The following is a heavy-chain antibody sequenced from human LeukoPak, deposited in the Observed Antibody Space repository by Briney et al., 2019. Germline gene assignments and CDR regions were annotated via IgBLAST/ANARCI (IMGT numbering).Heavy chain of an antibody. D-gene: IGHD6-13*01. CDR1: GYTFTGYY. J-gene: IGHJ6*03. CDR2: IDPNSGGT. V-gene: IGHV1-2*02. Sequence: ASVKVSCKASGYTFTGYYMHWVRQAPGQGLEWMGWIDPNSGGTNYAQKFQGRVTMTRDTSISTAYMELSRLRSDDTAVYYCARDPRGSSSWNYYYYMDVWGKGTTVTVSS. CDR3: ARDPRGSSSWNYYYYMDV.